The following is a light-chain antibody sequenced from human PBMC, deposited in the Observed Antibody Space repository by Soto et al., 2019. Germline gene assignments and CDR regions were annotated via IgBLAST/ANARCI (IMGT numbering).Light chain of an antibody. CDR1: SSNIGSNY. CDR2: SNN. J-gene: IGLJ2*01. V-gene: IGLV1-47*02. CDR3: AAWDDSLNGHVV. Sequence: QSVLTQPPSASGTPGQRVTISCSGSSSNIGSNYVYWYQQLPGTAPKLLIFSNNQRPSGVPDRFSGSKSGTLASLAISGLRSEDEADYYCAAWDDSLNGHVVFGGGTKVTVL.